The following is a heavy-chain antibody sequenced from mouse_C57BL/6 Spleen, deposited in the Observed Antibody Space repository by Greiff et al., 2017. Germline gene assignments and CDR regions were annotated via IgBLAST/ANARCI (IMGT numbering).Heavy chain of an antibody. J-gene: IGHJ4*01. CDR3: ESGYVDF. Sequence: VQLKQSGAELVMPGASVKLSCKASGYTFTSYWMHWVKQRPGQGLEWIGEIDPADSNTNYKQKFKGKSTLTVDKSSSTAYMQLSSLTSEDSAVSYCESGYVDFWGQGTSVTVSS. CDR2: IDPADSNT. V-gene: IGHV1-69*01. D-gene: IGHD2-14*01. CDR1: GYTFTSYW.